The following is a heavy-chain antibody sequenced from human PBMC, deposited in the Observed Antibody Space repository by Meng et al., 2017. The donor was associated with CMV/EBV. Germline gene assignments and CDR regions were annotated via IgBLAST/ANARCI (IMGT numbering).Heavy chain of an antibody. CDR2: IYHSGST. D-gene: IGHD2-15*01. J-gene: IGHJ5*02. CDR3: ARSMVVAGDWFDP. CDR1: GGSMSSAS. Sequence: VQVQESRQGLLNASTNLPSTCTVPGGSMSSASGSWMRQPAGKGLELLGRIYHSGSTNYNPSLKSRVTMSVDTSKNQFSLKLSSVTAADTAVYYCARSMVVAGDWFDPWGQGTLVTVSS. V-gene: IGHV4-4*07.